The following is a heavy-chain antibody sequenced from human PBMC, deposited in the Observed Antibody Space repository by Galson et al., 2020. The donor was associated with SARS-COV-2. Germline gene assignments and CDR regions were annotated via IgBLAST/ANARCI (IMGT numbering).Heavy chain of an antibody. CDR1: GGSISSGDYS. CDR2: IYHSGTT. V-gene: IGHV4-30-2*01. Sequence: SETLSLTCAVSGGSISSGDYSWSWIRQPPGKGLEWIGYIYHSGTTYYNPSLKSRVTISVDRSKNQFSLKLSSVAAADTAVYYCASYKLTTVTTPFDYWGQGTLVTVSS. D-gene: IGHD4-17*01. J-gene: IGHJ4*02. CDR3: ASYKLTTVTTPFDY.